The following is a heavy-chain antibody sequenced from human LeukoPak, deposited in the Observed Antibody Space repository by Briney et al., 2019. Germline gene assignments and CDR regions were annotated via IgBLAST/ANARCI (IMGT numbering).Heavy chain of an antibody. CDR3: ATARFKVRGVIIYYFDY. V-gene: IGHV1-24*01. CDR2: FDPEDGET. D-gene: IGHD3-10*01. CDR1: GYTLTELS. Sequence: ASVKVSCKVSGYTLTELSMHWVRQAPGKGLEWTGGFDPEDGETIYAQKFQGRVTMTEDTSTDTAYMELSSLRSEDTAVYYCATARFKVRGVIIYYFDYWGQGTLVTVSS. J-gene: IGHJ4*02.